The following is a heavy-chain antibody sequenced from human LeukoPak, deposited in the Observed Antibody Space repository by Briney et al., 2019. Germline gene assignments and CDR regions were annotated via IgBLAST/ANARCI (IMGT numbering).Heavy chain of an antibody. D-gene: IGHD1-26*01. J-gene: IGHJ4*02. CDR3: ARTRSPVGASDLNDY. Sequence: ASVKVSCKASGYTFTSYGISWVRQAPGQGLEWMGWISAYNGNTNYAQKLQGRVTMTTDTSTSTAYMELRSLRSDDTAVYYCARTRSPVGASDLNDYWGQGTLVTVSS. CDR1: GYTFTSYG. V-gene: IGHV1-18*01. CDR2: ISAYNGNT.